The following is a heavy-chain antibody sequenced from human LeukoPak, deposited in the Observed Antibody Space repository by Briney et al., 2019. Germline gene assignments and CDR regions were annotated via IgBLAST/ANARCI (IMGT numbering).Heavy chain of an antibody. D-gene: IGHD2-2*01. V-gene: IGHV1-46*01. CDR1: GYTFTSYY. CDR3: AKTLGHCGSARCYVYFDF. CDR2: INPSGGST. Sequence: ASVKVSCKASGYTFTSYYVHWVRQAPGQGLEWMGIINPSGGSTSYAQKFQGRVTMTRDMSTSTVYMELSSLRAEDTAIYYCAKTLGHCGSARCYVYFDFWGQETLVTVSS. J-gene: IGHJ4*02.